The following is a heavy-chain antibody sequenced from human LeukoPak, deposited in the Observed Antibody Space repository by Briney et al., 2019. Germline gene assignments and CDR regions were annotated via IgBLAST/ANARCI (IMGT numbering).Heavy chain of an antibody. CDR3: TRGPETVIVGV. D-gene: IGHD3-22*01. V-gene: IGHV4-59*01. J-gene: IGHJ4*02. Sequence: SETLSLTCTVSGGSISNYYSSWLRLPPGKGLEWVGYISYSGSTNYSPSLKSRVTISVATSKTQLSLILTSVTAADTAVYYCTRGPETVIVGVWGEGDLVTVSS. CDR1: GGSISNYY. CDR2: ISYSGST.